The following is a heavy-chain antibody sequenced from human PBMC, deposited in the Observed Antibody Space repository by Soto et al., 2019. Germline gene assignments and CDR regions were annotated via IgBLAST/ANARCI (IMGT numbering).Heavy chain of an antibody. V-gene: IGHV3-30*18. D-gene: IGHD6-25*01. CDR2: ISFDGNNK. CDR3: AKDRRPNYYYGMDV. Sequence: QVQLVESGGGVVQPGRSLRLSCAASGFTFSSYGMHWVRQAPGKGLEWVAVISFDGNNKYYADSVKGRFTISRDNSKNTLYLQMNSLRAEDPAVYYCAKDRRPNYYYGMDVWGQGTTVTVSS. CDR1: GFTFSSYG. J-gene: IGHJ6*02.